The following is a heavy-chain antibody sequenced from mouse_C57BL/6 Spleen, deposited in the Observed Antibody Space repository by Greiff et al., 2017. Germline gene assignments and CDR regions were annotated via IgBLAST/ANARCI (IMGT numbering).Heavy chain of an antibody. Sequence: QVQLQQSGAELVKPGASVKISCKASGYAFSSYWMNWVKQRPGTGLEWIGQIYPGDGDTNYNGKFKGKATLTADNSSSTAYMQLSSLTSEDSAVYFCARGGSNQYYFDYWGQGTTLTVSS. CDR3: ARGGSNQYYFDY. D-gene: IGHD1-1*01. J-gene: IGHJ2*01. CDR2: IYPGDGDT. V-gene: IGHV1-80*01. CDR1: GYAFSSYW.